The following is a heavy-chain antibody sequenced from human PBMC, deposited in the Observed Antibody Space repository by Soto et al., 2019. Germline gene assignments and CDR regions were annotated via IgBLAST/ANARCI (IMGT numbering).Heavy chain of an antibody. D-gene: IGHD4-17*01. CDR1: GFTFTSSS. CDR3: ATAAPMTTVTTPVY. CDR2: IDIGSGDT. V-gene: IGHV1-58*01. Sequence: QMQLVQSGPEVKKPGASVKVSCKASGFTFTSSSVQWVRQTRGQRLEWIGWIDIGSGDTNYAQKFQERVTITRDMTTSRAYMEFNSLRSEDTADYYCATAAPMTTVTTPVYWGQGTLVTVSS. J-gene: IGHJ4*02.